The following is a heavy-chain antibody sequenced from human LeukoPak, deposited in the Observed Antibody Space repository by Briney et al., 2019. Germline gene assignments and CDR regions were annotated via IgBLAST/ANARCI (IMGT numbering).Heavy chain of an antibody. D-gene: IGHD6-13*01. J-gene: IGHJ5*02. Sequence: PSETVSLTCTVSGGSISSYYWSWIRQPAGKGLEWIGRIYTSGSTNYNPSLKSRVTMSVDTSKNQFSLKLSSVTAADTAVYYCARDREGSSWYVGVGATQGWFDPWGQGTLVTVSS. CDR1: GGSISSYY. CDR2: IYTSGST. V-gene: IGHV4-4*07. CDR3: ARDREGSSWYVGVGATQGWFDP.